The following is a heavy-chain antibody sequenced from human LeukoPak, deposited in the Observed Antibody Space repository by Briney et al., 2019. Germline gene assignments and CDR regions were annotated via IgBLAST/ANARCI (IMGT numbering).Heavy chain of an antibody. CDR3: ARTEASSSWYAATYYFDY. J-gene: IGHJ4*02. D-gene: IGHD6-13*01. Sequence: ASVKVSCKASGYTFTSYYMHWVRQAPGQGLEWMGWINPNSGGTNYAQKFQGRVTMTRDTSISTAYMELSRLRSDDTAVYYCARTEASSSWYAATYYFDYWGQGTLVTVSS. V-gene: IGHV1-2*02. CDR1: GYTFTSYY. CDR2: INPNSGGT.